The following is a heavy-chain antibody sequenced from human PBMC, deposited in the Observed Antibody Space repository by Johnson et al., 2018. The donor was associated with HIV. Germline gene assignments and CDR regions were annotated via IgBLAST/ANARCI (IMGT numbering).Heavy chain of an antibody. CDR1: GFIVSSNY. D-gene: IGHD3-22*01. CDR2: IYSGGST. J-gene: IGHJ3*02. V-gene: IGHV3-66*02. CDR3: ARTQRVTMIVVSLGAFDI. Sequence: VQLVESGGGLVQPGGSLRLSCAASGFIVSSNYMNWVRQAPGKGLEWVSVIYSGGSTSYADSVKGRFTISRDNSNNTLHLQMNSLRPDDTAVYYCARTQRVTMIVVSLGAFDIGGQGTMVTVSS.